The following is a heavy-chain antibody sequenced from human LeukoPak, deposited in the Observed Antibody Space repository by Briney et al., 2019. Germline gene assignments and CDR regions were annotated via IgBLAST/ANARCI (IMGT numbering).Heavy chain of an antibody. Sequence: GGSLRLSCAASGFTFSSYWMHWVRQAPGKGLVWVSRINTDGSSTSYADSVKGRFTISRDNSKNTLYLQMNSLRAEDTAVYYCARDDLSYSTSWYGAFDIWGQGTMVTVSS. CDR1: GFTFSSYW. CDR2: INTDGSST. D-gene: IGHD6-13*01. J-gene: IGHJ3*02. CDR3: ARDDLSYSTSWYGAFDI. V-gene: IGHV3-74*01.